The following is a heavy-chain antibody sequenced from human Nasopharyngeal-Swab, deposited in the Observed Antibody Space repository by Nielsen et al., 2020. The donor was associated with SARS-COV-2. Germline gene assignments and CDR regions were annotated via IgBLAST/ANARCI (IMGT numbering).Heavy chain of an antibody. Sequence: ASVKVSCKASGFTFTSHGFSWVRHAPGQGLEWMGWISAYNGNTNYAQTLQGRVTMTTDTSTSTAYMELRSLRSDDTAVYYCARGNFGTIFGVVIIRDAFDIWGQGTMVTVSS. J-gene: IGHJ3*02. D-gene: IGHD3-3*01. V-gene: IGHV1-18*01. CDR2: ISAYNGNT. CDR3: ARGNFGTIFGVVIIRDAFDI. CDR1: GFTFTSHG.